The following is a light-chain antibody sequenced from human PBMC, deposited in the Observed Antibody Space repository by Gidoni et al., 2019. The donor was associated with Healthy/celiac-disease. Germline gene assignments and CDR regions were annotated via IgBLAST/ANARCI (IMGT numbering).Light chain of an antibody. Sequence: EIVLTQSPATLSLSPGERATLSCRASQSVSSYLAWYQQKPGQAPRLLIYDASNRATGIPARFSGSGSGTDFTLTIRSLEPEDFAVYYCQQRSNWPPGSITFXXXTRLEIK. CDR3: QQRSNWPPGSIT. CDR2: DAS. J-gene: IGKJ5*01. CDR1: QSVSSY. V-gene: IGKV3-11*01.